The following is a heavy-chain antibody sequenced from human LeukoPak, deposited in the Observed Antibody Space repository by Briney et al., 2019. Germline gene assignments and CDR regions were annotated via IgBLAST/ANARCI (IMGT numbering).Heavy chain of an antibody. CDR2: ISSSSSYI. V-gene: IGHV3-21*01. D-gene: IGHD3-22*01. Sequence: SLRLSCAASGFTFSSYSMNWVRQAPGKGLEWVSSISSSSSYIYYADSVKGRFTISRDNAKKSLYLQMNSLRAEDTAVYYCARAIRGDSSGYYYLWGQGTLVTVSS. J-gene: IGHJ5*02. CDR3: ARAIRGDSSGYYYL. CDR1: GFTFSSYS.